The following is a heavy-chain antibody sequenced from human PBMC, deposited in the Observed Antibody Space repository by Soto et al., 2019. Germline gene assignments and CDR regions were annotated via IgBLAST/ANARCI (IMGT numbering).Heavy chain of an antibody. CDR2: IQKDGSNK. Sequence: EVQLVESGGTLVQPGGSLRLSCVASGFTSSNYWMSWVRQAPGKGLEWVANIQKDGSNKYYVDSVKGRFTISRDNAKNSLYLQMNGLRGEDTAVYYCAGLDTSMVRTPGYWGQGTLVTVSS. V-gene: IGHV3-7*01. CDR3: AGLDTSMVRTPGY. CDR1: GFTSSNYW. D-gene: IGHD5-18*01. J-gene: IGHJ4*02.